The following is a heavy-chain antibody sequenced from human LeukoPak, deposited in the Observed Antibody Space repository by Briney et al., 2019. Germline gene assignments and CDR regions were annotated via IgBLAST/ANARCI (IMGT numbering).Heavy chain of an antibody. CDR1: GFTFSSYA. V-gene: IGHV3-64*01. CDR3: ERDPDAYYYYIDV. CDR2: ISSNGGST. J-gene: IGHJ6*03. Sequence: GGSLRLSCAASGFTFSSYAMHWVRQAPGKGLVYVSAISSNGGSTYYANSVKGRFTISRDNSKNTLYLQMGSLRAEDMAVYYCERDPDAYYYYIDVWGKGTAVTVSS.